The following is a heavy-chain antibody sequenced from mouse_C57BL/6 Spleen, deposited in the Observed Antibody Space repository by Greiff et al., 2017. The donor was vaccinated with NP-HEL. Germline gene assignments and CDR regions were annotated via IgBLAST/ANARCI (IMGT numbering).Heavy chain of an antibody. CDR2: ISSGGDYI. J-gene: IGHJ3*01. CDR3: TREGYGSSPWFAY. Sequence: DVMLVESGEGLVKPGGSLKLSCAASGFTFSSYAMSWVRQTPEKRLEWVAYISSGGDYIYYADTVKGRFTISRDKARNTLYLQMSSLKSEDTAMYYCTREGYGSSPWFAYWGQGTLVTVSA. CDR1: GFTFSSYA. D-gene: IGHD1-1*01. V-gene: IGHV5-9-1*02.